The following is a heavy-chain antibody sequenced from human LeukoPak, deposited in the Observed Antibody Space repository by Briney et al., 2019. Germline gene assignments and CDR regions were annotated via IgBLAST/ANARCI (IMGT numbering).Heavy chain of an antibody. D-gene: IGHD1-26*01. V-gene: IGHV4-59*01. J-gene: IGHJ4*02. CDR2: IYYSGST. CDR3: AREGGSGSNYFDY. CDR1: GGSISSYY. Sequence: PSETLSLTCTVSGGSISSYYWSWIRQPPGKGLEWIGYIYYSGSTNYNPSLKSRVTISVDTSKNRFSLKLSSVTAADTAVYYCAREGGSGSNYFDYWGQGTLVTVSS.